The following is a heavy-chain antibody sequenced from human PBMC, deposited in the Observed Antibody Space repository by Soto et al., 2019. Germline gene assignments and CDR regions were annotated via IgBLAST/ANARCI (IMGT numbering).Heavy chain of an antibody. V-gene: IGHV3-30*18. Sequence: QVQLVESGGGVVQPGRSLRLSCAASGFTFSSYGMHWVRQAPGKGLEWVAVISYDGSNKYYADSVKGRFTISRDNSKNTLYLQMNSLRAEDTAVYYCAEDSVDDFWSGSQNAFDYWGQGTLVTVSS. CDR2: ISYDGSNK. CDR1: GFTFSSYG. J-gene: IGHJ4*02. D-gene: IGHD3-3*01. CDR3: AEDSVDDFWSGSQNAFDY.